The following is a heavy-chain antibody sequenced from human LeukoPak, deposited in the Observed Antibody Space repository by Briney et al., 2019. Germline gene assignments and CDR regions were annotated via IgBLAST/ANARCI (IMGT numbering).Heavy chain of an antibody. J-gene: IGHJ4*02. CDR1: GYTFTSCG. CDR2: ISAYNGDT. CDR3: ARDLSSSGWYADY. Sequence: ASVKVFCKASGYTFTSCGISWVRQAPGQGLGWMGWISAYNGDTNYAQKLQGRVTMTTDTSTSTAYMELRSLRSDDTAVYYCARDLSSSGWYADYWGQGTLVTVSS. V-gene: IGHV1-18*01. D-gene: IGHD6-19*01.